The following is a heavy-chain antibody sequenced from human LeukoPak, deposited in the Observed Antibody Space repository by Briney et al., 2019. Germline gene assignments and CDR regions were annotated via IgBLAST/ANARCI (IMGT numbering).Heavy chain of an antibody. J-gene: IGHJ4*02. Sequence: GRSLRLSCAASGFTFDDYAMHWVRQAPGKGLEWVSAISGSGGSTYYADSVKGRFTISRDNSKNTLYLQMNSLRAEDTATYYCAARPTSAAVAPSDYWGQGTLVTVSS. V-gene: IGHV3-23*01. CDR2: ISGSGGST. D-gene: IGHD6-19*01. CDR1: GFTFDDYA. CDR3: AARPTSAAVAPSDY.